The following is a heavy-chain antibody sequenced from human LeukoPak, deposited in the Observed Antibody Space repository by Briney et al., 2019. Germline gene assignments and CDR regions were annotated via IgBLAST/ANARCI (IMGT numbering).Heavy chain of an antibody. CDR1: GYTFTVHY. Sequence: GASVKVSCKASGYTFTVHYLHWVRQAPGQGPEWMGWFNPNSGDANYAQRFQGRVTMTRVTSISTAYMEMKGLTIDGTAVYYCARDKGSGMLPFDYWGQGTRVTVSS. J-gene: IGHJ4*02. D-gene: IGHD1-1*01. CDR3: ARDKGSGMLPFDY. V-gene: IGHV1-2*02. CDR2: FNPNSGDA.